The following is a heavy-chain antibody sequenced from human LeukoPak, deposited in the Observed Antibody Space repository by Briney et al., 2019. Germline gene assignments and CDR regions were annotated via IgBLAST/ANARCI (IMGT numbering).Heavy chain of an antibody. D-gene: IGHD2-8*01. CDR3: ARHVVYCTNGVCYTSLDY. CDR2: IYYNGRT. CDR1: SGSISSSSYY. Sequence: PSETLSLTCTISSGSISSSSYYWGWIRQSPGKGLEWIGSIYYNGRTSYNPSLKSRVTISVDTSKNRFSLKLSSVTTADTAVYYCARHVVYCTNGVCYTSLDYWGQGTLVTVSS. J-gene: IGHJ4*02. V-gene: IGHV4-39*01.